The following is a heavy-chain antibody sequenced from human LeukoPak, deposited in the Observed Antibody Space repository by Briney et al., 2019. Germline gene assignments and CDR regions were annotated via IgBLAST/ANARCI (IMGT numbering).Heavy chain of an antibody. J-gene: IGHJ1*01. CDR3: ARSRGAVGHAEHLLH. V-gene: IGHV4-59*08. Sequence: SETLSLTCTVSGGSISSYYWSWIRQPPGKGLEWIGYIFYSGTTNYNPSLESRVTISVDKYKNQFSLKLTSVTAADTAVYFCARSRGAVGHAEHLLHWGQGTQVSVSS. D-gene: IGHD3-22*01. CDR1: GGSISSYY. CDR2: IFYSGTT.